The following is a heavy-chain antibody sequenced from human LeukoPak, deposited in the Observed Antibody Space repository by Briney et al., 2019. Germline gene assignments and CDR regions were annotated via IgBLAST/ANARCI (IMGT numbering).Heavy chain of an antibody. CDR1: GGSISNYY. CDR3: ARGGTRPDYYFDY. CDR2: IYYSGST. V-gene: IGHV4-59*01. Sequence: SETLSLTCIVSGGSISNYYRSWIRQPPGKGLEWIGYIYYSGSTNYNPSLKSRVTISVDTSKNQFSLKLSSVTAADTAVYYCARGGTRPDYYFDYWGQGTLLTVSS. D-gene: IGHD2-2*01. J-gene: IGHJ4*02.